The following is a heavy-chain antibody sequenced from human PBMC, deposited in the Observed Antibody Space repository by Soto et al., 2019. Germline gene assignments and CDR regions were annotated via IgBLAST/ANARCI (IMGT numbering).Heavy chain of an antibody. CDR1: GGSISSSSYY. J-gene: IGHJ4*02. V-gene: IGHV4-39*01. D-gene: IGHD2-15*01. CDR2: IYYSGST. CDR3: ARHRRWQTFDY. Sequence: KTSETLSLTCTVSGGSISSSSYYWGWIRQPPGKGLEWIGSIYYSGSTYYNPSLKSRVTISVDTSKNQFSLKLSSVTAADTAVYYCARHRRWQTFDYWGQGTLVTVSS.